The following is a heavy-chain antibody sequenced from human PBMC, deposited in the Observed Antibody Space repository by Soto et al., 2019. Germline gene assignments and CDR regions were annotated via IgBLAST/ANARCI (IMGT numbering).Heavy chain of an antibody. Sequence: GASVKVSCKASGYTFTSYGISWLRQAPGQGLEWMGWISAYNGNTNYAQKLQGRVTMTTDTSTSTAYMELRSLRSDDTAVYYCARVVDYCGGDCYYWFDPWGQGTLVTVSS. D-gene: IGHD2-21*02. V-gene: IGHV1-18*04. CDR2: ISAYNGNT. J-gene: IGHJ5*02. CDR3: ARVVDYCGGDCYYWFDP. CDR1: GYTFTSYG.